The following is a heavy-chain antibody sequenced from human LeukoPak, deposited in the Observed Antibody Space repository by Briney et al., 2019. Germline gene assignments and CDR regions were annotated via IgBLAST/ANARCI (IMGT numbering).Heavy chain of an antibody. Sequence: GGSLRLSCAASGFTFNTYSMSWVRQAPGKGREGVAIISRTSESIFYADSLKGRFTMSRDNAKSALYLQMNGLRDEDTAAYYCARGATDTTRWFDPWGQGTLVTVSS. V-gene: IGHV3-21*06. D-gene: IGHD1-7*01. CDR3: ARGATDTTRWFDP. CDR2: ISRTSESI. J-gene: IGHJ5*02. CDR1: GFTFNTYS.